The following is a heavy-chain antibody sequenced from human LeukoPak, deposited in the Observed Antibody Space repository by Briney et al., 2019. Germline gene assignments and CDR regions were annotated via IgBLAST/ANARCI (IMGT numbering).Heavy chain of an antibody. Sequence: ASVKVSCKASGGTFSSYAINWVRQATGQGLEWMGWMNPSSGNTGYVQKFQDTVTMTRNTSISTAYMELSSLRSEDTAVYYCARGNGQLAIDYWGQGTLVTVSS. D-gene: IGHD6-13*01. V-gene: IGHV1-8*02. CDR1: GGTFSSYA. CDR3: ARGNGQLAIDY. J-gene: IGHJ4*02. CDR2: MNPSSGNT.